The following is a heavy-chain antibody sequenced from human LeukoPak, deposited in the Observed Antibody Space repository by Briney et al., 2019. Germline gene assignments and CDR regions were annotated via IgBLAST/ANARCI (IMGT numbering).Heavy chain of an antibody. V-gene: IGHV4-34*01. CDR3: ARSDSSGWYRSRALDY. CDR2: INHSGST. J-gene: IGHJ4*02. CDR1: GGAFSGYY. Sequence: SETLALPCAVYGGAFSGYYWSWIRQPPGKGLGWIGEINHSGSTNYNPSLRSRVTISLDTSKNQFSLKLSSVTAADTAVYYCARSDSSGWYRSRALDYWGQGTLVTVSS. D-gene: IGHD6-19*01.